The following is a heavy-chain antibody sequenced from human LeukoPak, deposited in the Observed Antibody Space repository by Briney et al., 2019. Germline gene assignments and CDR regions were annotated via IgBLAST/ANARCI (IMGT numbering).Heavy chain of an antibody. CDR3: ARAVGANYYDSSGYFDY. J-gene: IGHJ4*02. Sequence: GASVKVSCKASGYTFTSYYMHWVRQAPGQGLEWMGKINPSGGSTSYAQKFQGRVTMTRDTSTSTVYMELSSLRSEDTAVYYCARAVGANYYDSSGYFDYWGQGTLVTVSS. CDR2: INPSGGST. V-gene: IGHV1-46*01. CDR1: GYTFTSYY. D-gene: IGHD3-22*01.